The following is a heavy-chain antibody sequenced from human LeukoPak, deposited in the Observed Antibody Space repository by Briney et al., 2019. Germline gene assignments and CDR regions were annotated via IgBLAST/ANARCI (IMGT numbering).Heavy chain of an antibody. Sequence: PSETLSLTRSVSGGSMYSSTYYWGSIRQPPGKGLGWIGTSYYSGITYYNPSLKSRVTISVDTSKNKFSLKLNSGTAADTAVYDCVGAPFTSVVGMAHFDNWGQGTLVTVSS. CDR3: VGAPFTSVVGMAHFDN. J-gene: IGHJ4*02. V-gene: IGHV4-39*01. CDR2: SYYSGIT. CDR1: GGSMYSSTYY. D-gene: IGHD5-24*01.